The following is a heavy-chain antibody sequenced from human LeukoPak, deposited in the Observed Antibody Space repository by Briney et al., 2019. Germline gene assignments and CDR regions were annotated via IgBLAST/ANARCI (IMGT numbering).Heavy chain of an antibody. CDR2: ISYDGGSE. V-gene: IGHV3-30*18. CDR3: AKRLAAAAHFDY. J-gene: IGHJ4*02. Sequence: PGRSLRLSCAASGFTFSSYGMHWVRQAPGKGLEWVAAISYDGGSESYADSVKGRFTISRDNSKNTVYLQMNSLRAEDTAVYYCAKRLAAAAHFDYWGQGTLVTVSS. CDR1: GFTFSSYG. D-gene: IGHD6-13*01.